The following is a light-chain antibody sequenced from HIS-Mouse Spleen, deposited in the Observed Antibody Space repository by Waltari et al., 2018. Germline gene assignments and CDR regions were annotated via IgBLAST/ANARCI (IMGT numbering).Light chain of an antibody. CDR1: SSNIGSNT. J-gene: IGLJ1*01. Sequence: QSVLTQPPSASGTPGQRVTISCSGSSSNIGSNTVNWYQQLPGTAPKLLIYSNNPRPSGVPYRFSGSKSVTSASLAISGLQSEDEADYYCAACDDSLNGNYVFGTGTKVTVL. CDR2: SNN. V-gene: IGLV1-44*01. CDR3: AACDDSLNGNYV.